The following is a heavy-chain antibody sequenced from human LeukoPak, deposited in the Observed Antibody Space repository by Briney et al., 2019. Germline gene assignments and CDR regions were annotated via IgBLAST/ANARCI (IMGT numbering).Heavy chain of an antibody. J-gene: IGHJ4*02. CDR2: IYYSGST. V-gene: IGHV4-30-4*07. CDR3: ARGVRYWGSYRYYFDY. D-gene: IGHD3-16*02. Sequence: SETLSLTCAVSGGSISSGDYSWSWIRQPPGKGLEWIGYIYYSGSTYYNPSLRSRVIISIDTSKNQFSLKLSSVTAADTAVYFCARGVRYWGSYRYYFDYWGQGTLVTVSS. CDR1: GGSISSGDYS.